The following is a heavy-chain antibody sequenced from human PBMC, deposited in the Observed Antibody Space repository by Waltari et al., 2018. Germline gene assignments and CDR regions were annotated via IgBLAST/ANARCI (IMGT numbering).Heavy chain of an antibody. Sequence: EVQWVESGGGLVQPGGSLRLSCAASGFTFNNFWMHWVRQDAGKGLMWVSRIKNDGSGPIYAESVKGRFTISRDNAKNTLYLQMNSLRPEDTAVYYCVRAYYDGRLDYWGQGTLVTASS. CDR2: IKNDGSGP. J-gene: IGHJ4*01. CDR3: VRAYYDGRLDY. CDR1: GFTFNNFW. D-gene: IGHD3-22*01. V-gene: IGHV3-74*01.